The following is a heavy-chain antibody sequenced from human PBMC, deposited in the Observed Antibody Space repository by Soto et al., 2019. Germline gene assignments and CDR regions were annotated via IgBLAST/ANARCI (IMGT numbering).Heavy chain of an antibody. V-gene: IGHV4-34*01. J-gene: IGHJ6*02. CDR1: GGSFSGYY. CDR3: ARANYDTNRNYYYYGMDV. Sequence: SETLSLTCAVYGGSFSGYYWSWIRQPPGKGLEWIGEINHSGSTNYNPSLKSRVTISVDTSKNQFSLKLSSVTAADTAVYYCARANYDTNRNYYYYGMDVWGQGTTVTVSS. D-gene: IGHD3-9*01. CDR2: INHSGST.